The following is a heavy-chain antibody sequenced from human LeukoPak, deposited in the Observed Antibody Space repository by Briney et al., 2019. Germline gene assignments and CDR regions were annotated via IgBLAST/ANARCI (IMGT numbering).Heavy chain of an antibody. V-gene: IGHV4-34*01. CDR2: INHSGST. D-gene: IGHD6-19*01. Sequence: PGGSLRLSCAASGFTFSDYYMSWIRQAPGKGLEWIGEINHSGSTNYNPSLKSRVTISVDTSKNQFSLKLSSVTAADTAVYYCARGPAGRTYYYYYYMDVWGKGTTVTVSS. J-gene: IGHJ6*03. CDR1: GFTFSDYY. CDR3: ARGPAGRTYYYYYYMDV.